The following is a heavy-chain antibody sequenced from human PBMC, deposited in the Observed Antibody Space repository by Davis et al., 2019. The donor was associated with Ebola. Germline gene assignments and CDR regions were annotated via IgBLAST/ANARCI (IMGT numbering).Heavy chain of an antibody. CDR1: GFTFSSYA. CDR3: AKDPVSFDY. CDR2: ISYDGSNK. Sequence: GESLKISCAASGFTFSSYAMHWVRQAPGKGLEWVAVISYDGSNKYYADSVKGRFTISRDNSKNTLYLQMNSLRAEDTAVYYCAKDPVSFDYWGQGTLVTVSS. V-gene: IGHV3-30-3*01. J-gene: IGHJ4*02.